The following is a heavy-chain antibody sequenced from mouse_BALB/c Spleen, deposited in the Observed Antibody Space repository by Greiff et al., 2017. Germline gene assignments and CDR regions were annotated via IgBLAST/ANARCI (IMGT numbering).Heavy chain of an antibody. Sequence: EVKVVESGGGLVKPGGSLKLSCAASGFAFSSYDMSWVRQTPEKRLEWVAYISSGGGSTYYPDTVKGRFTISRDNAKNTLYLQMSSLKSEDTAMYYCARHYYGRGSYFDYWGQGTTLTVAS. V-gene: IGHV5-12-1*01. CDR1: GFAFSSYD. CDR2: ISSGGGST. D-gene: IGHD1-1*01. CDR3: ARHYYGRGSYFDY. J-gene: IGHJ2*01.